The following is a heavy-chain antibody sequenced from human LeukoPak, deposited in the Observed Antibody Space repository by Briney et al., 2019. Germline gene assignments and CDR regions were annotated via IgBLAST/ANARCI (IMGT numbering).Heavy chain of an antibody. CDR1: GYTFTSYG. CDR3: ARGSTSYDFWSGYYLSSYFDY. V-gene: IGHV1-18*01. Sequence: GASVKVSCKASGYTFTSYGISWVGQAPGQGLEGMGWISAYNGNTNYAQKLQGRVTMTTDTSTSTAYMELRSLRSDDTAVYYCARGSTSYDFWSGYYLSSYFDYWGQGTLVTVSS. CDR2: ISAYNGNT. J-gene: IGHJ4*02. D-gene: IGHD3-3*01.